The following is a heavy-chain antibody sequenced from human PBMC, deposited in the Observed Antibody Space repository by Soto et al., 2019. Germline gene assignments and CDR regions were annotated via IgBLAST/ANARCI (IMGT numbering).Heavy chain of an antibody. CDR3: AKDWNRAWSYFYD. Sequence: TGGSLRLSCAASGFTFSSYSMNWVRQAPGKGLEWVSSISSSSSYIYYADSVKGRFTISRDNAKNSLYLQMSSLRAEDTAVYYWAKDWNRAWSYFYDWGKGTLVTVSS. D-gene: IGHD1-1*01. J-gene: IGHJ4*02. CDR2: ISSSSSYI. V-gene: IGHV3-21*01. CDR1: GFTFSSYS.